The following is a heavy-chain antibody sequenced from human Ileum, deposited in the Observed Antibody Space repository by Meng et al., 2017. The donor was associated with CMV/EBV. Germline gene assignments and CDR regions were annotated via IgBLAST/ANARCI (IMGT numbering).Heavy chain of an antibody. J-gene: IGHJ4*02. D-gene: IGHD6-6*01. Sequence: TCTVSGGSISNSSYYWGWIRQPPGKGLEWIGSIYYSGSTYYNPSLKSRVTISVDTSKNQFSLKLSSVTAADTAVYYCARHRRAHFDYWGQGTLVTVSS. CDR1: GGSISNSSYY. CDR2: IYYSGST. CDR3: ARHRRAHFDY. V-gene: IGHV4-39*01.